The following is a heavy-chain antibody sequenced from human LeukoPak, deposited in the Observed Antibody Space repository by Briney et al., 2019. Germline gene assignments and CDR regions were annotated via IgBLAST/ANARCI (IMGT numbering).Heavy chain of an antibody. Sequence: PSETLSLTCTVSGGSISSYYWSWIRQPPGKGLEWIGYIYYSGSTNYNPSLKSRVTISVDTSKNQFSLKLRSVTAADTAVYYCARYSYDILTGYPKGWFDPWGQGTLVTVSS. V-gene: IGHV4-59*01. CDR2: IYYSGST. J-gene: IGHJ5*02. CDR1: GGSISSYY. CDR3: ARYSYDILTGYPKGWFDP. D-gene: IGHD3-9*01.